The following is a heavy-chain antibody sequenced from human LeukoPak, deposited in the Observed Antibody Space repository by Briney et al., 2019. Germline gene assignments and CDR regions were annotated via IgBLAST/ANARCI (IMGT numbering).Heavy chain of an antibody. Sequence: ASVNVSCKASGYIFTNYGISWVRQAPGQGLGWMGWISGDNDNTYYAQKYQGIVTMTTDTSTNTAYMELRSLRSDDTAVYYCARATSLGDSSGYYYADSWGQGTLVTVSS. CDR3: ARATSLGDSSGYYYADS. CDR1: GYIFTNYG. J-gene: IGHJ5*01. V-gene: IGHV1-18*01. D-gene: IGHD3-22*01. CDR2: ISGDNDNT.